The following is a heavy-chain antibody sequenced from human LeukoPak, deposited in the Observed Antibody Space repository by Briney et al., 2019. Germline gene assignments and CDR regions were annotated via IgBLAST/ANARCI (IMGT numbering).Heavy chain of an antibody. V-gene: IGHV1-18*01. CDR2: ISAYNGNT. Sequence: ASVKVSCTASGYTFTSYGISWVRQAPGQGLEWMGWISAYNGNTNYAQKLQGRVTMTTDTSTSTAYMELRSLRSDDTAVYYCARPSSSGWYHRPQSGHYFDYWGQGTLGTVSA. CDR1: GYTFTSYG. CDR3: ARPSSSGWYHRPQSGHYFDY. J-gene: IGHJ4*02. D-gene: IGHD6-19*01.